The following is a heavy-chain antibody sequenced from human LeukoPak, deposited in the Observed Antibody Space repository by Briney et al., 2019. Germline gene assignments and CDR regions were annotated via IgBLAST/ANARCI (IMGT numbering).Heavy chain of an antibody. CDR1: GGSFSGYY. Sequence: SETLSLTCAVYGGSFSGYYWSWIRQPPGKGPEWIGEINHSGSTNYNPSLKSRVTISVDTSKNQFSLKLSSVTAADTAVYYCASRYYYDSSGYFMDYWGQGTLVTVSS. CDR2: INHSGST. CDR3: ASRYYYDSSGYFMDY. J-gene: IGHJ4*02. D-gene: IGHD3-22*01. V-gene: IGHV4-34*01.